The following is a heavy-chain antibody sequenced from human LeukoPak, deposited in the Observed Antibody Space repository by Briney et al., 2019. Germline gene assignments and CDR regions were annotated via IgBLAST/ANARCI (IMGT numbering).Heavy chain of an antibody. V-gene: IGHV3-33*01. J-gene: IGHJ6*02. D-gene: IGHD4-23*01. CDR2: IWYDGSNK. Sequence: GRSLRLSCAASGFTFSSYGMHWVRQAPGKGLEWVAVIWYDGSNKYYADSVKGRFTISRDNSKHTLYLQMNNLRAEDTAVYYCARGTTTVVTPWVSYYYGMDVWGQGTTVTVSS. CDR3: ARGTTTVVTPWVSYYYGMDV. CDR1: GFTFSSYG.